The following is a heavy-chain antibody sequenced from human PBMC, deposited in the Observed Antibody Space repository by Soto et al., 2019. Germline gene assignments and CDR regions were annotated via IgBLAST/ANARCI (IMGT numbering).Heavy chain of an antibody. CDR3: ARGIGYCSSINCYSSRRLRFDS. V-gene: IGHV4-34*01. CDR2: VNHSGTT. J-gene: IGHJ4*02. CDR1: GGSFSGYY. D-gene: IGHD2-2*01. Sequence: QVQLQQWGAGLLKPSETLSLTCAVYGGSFSGYYWTWIRQSPETGLEWIGEVNHSGTTYYNPSLKTRVTISVHTPTNQFSLKMSSVTAADTVVYYCARGIGYCSSINCYSSRRLRFDSWGQGTLVTVSS.